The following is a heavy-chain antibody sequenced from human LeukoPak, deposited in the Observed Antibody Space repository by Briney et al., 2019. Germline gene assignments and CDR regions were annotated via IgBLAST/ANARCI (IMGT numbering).Heavy chain of an antibody. Sequence: PGGSLRLSCVGSGFTFRTYWMNWVRQAPGKGLEWVANIKPDGSEKYYADSVRGRFTISRDNAKNSLYLQMNRLRAEDTAVYYCARDASSGYPDYFDYWGQGTLVTVSS. CDR3: ARDASSGYPDYFDY. CDR1: GFTFRTYW. CDR2: IKPDGSEK. V-gene: IGHV3-7*01. D-gene: IGHD3-22*01. J-gene: IGHJ4*02.